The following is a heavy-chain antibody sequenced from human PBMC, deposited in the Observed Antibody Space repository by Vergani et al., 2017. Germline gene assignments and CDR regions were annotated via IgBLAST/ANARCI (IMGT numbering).Heavy chain of an antibody. J-gene: IGHJ5*02. CDR2: IYYSGST. D-gene: IGHD4/OR15-4a*01. V-gene: IGHV4-61*01. CDR3: ARHDYRKHWFDP. CDR1: GGSVSSGSYY. Sequence: QVQLQESGPGLVKPSETLSLTCTVSGGSVSSGSYYWSWIRQPPGKGLEWIGYIYYSGSTNYNPSLKSRVTISVDTSKNQFSLKLSSVTAADTAVYYCARHDYRKHWFDPWGQGTLVTVSS.